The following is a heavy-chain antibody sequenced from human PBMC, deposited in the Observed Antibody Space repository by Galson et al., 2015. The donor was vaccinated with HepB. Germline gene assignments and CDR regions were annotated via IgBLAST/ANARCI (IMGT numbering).Heavy chain of an antibody. V-gene: IGHV1-18*01. J-gene: IGHJ6*02. CDR2: ISAYNGNT. CDR1: GYTFTSYG. CDR3: ARAYCSSTSCRPYYYYGMDV. D-gene: IGHD2-2*01. Sequence: SVKVSCKASGYTFTSYGISWVRQAPGQGLEWMGWISAYNGNTNYAQKLQGRVTMTTDTSTSTAYMELRSLRSDDTAVYYCARAYCSSTSCRPYYYYGMDVWGQGTTVTVSS.